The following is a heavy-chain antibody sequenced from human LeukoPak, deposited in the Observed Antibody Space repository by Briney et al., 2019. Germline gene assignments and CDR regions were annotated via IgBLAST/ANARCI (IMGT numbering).Heavy chain of an antibody. D-gene: IGHD6-13*01. CDR2: ISPYSDNT. V-gene: IGHV1-18*01. CDR1: DYTFTSYG. Sequence: ASVKVSCKASDYTFTSYGISWVRQAPGQGLEGMGWISPYSDNTNYAQNLQGRVTMTTDTSTSTAYMELRSLTSDDTAMYYCARGGPFSIAAARVYYFDYWGQGTLVTVSS. CDR3: ARGGPFSIAAARVYYFDY. J-gene: IGHJ4*02.